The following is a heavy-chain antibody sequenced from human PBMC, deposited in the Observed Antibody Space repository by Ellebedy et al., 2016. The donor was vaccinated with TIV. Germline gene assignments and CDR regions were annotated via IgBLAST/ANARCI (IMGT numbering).Heavy chain of an antibody. CDR1: GFTFNNYA. J-gene: IGHJ4*02. CDR3: AREGRPDGYRTSLDY. CDR2: IYSGGTT. Sequence: PGGSLRLSCAASGFTFNNYAMHWVRQSPGKGLEWVSVIYSGGTTFYADSVNGRFTFSRDNSKNTFYLQMNSLRAEETAVYYCAREGRPDGYRTSLDYWGQGTLVTVSS. V-gene: IGHV3-53*01. D-gene: IGHD5-24*01.